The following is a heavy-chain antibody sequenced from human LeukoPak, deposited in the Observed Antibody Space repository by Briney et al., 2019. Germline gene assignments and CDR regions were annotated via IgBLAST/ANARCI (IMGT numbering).Heavy chain of an antibody. D-gene: IGHD6-13*01. CDR3: ARDRAWPAAAPIDH. J-gene: IGHJ4*02. CDR1: GFAFTNFA. CDR2: IIVSSGYT. Sequence: GGSLRLSCAASGFAFTNFAMSWVRQAPGKGLEWVSSIIVSSGYTFYADSVKGRFTISRDNAKNSLYLQMNSLRAEDTAVYYCARDRAWPAAAPIDHWGQGTLVTVSS. V-gene: IGHV3-21*01.